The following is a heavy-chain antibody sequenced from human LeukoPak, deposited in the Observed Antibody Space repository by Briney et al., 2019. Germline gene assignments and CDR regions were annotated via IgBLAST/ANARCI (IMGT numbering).Heavy chain of an antibody. CDR2: ISSNGGST. CDR1: GFTFSSYA. V-gene: IGHV3-64*01. J-gene: IGHJ5*02. D-gene: IGHD3-3*01. Sequence: GGSLRLSCAASGFTFSSYAMHWVRQAPGKGLEYVSAISSNGGSTYYANSVKGRFTISRDNSKNTLYLQMGSLRAEDMAVYYCARDLIPYYDFWTGFGPWGQGTLVTVSS. CDR3: ARDLIPYYDFWTGFGP.